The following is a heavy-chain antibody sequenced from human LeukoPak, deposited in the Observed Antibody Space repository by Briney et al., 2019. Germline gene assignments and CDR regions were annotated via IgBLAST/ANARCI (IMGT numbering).Heavy chain of an antibody. D-gene: IGHD1-26*01. J-gene: IGHJ4*02. Sequence: GGSLRLSCAASGFTFSSYGMHWVRQAPGKGLEWVAVISYDGSNKYYADSVKGRFTISRDNSKNTLYLQMNSLRAEDTAVYYCAKDGSEKGADYWGQGTLVTVSS. CDR2: ISYDGSNK. V-gene: IGHV3-30*18. CDR1: GFTFSSYG. CDR3: AKDGSEKGADY.